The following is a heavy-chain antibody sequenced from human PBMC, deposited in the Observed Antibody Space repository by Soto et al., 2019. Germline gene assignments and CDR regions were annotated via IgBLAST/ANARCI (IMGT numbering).Heavy chain of an antibody. CDR2: INAGNGNT. V-gene: IGHV1-3*01. J-gene: IGHJ6*03. Sequence: QVQLVQSGAEVKKPGASVKVSCKASGYTFTSYAMHWVRQAPGHRLEWMGWINAGNGNTKYSQKFQGRVTITRDTSASTAYMELSSLRSEDTAVYYCARGAIAAAAYYYYYYYMDVWGKGTTVTVSS. CDR3: ARGAIAAAAYYYYYYYMDV. D-gene: IGHD6-13*01. CDR1: GYTFTSYA.